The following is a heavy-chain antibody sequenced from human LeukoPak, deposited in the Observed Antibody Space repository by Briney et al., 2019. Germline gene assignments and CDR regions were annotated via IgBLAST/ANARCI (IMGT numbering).Heavy chain of an antibody. Sequence: GGSLRLSCAASGFTFSSYAKSWVRQAPRKGLEWVSAISGSGANTYDADSAKGRLTISRDNSKNTLYLQMNSLRAEDTAVYYWAKDSNRGVWGSYRSYDYWGQGTLVTVSS. J-gene: IGHJ4*02. CDR2: ISGSGANT. CDR3: AKDSNRGVWGSYRSYDY. CDR1: GFTFSSYA. D-gene: IGHD3-16*01. V-gene: IGHV3-23*01.